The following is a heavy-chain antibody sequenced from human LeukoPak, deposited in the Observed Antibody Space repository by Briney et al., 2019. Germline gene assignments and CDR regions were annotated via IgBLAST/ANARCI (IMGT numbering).Heavy chain of an antibody. V-gene: IGHV1-2*02. CDR3: ASGVGDPSRFDY. J-gene: IGHJ4*02. CDR1: GHTFSRYY. Sequence: GASVKVSCKASGHTFSRYYMHWVRQAPGQRLEWMGWINPNSGGTNYAQKFQGRVTMPRDTSISTAYIELSRLRSADTAVYYCASGVGDPSRFDYWGQGTLVTVSS. D-gene: IGHD1-26*01. CDR2: INPNSGGT.